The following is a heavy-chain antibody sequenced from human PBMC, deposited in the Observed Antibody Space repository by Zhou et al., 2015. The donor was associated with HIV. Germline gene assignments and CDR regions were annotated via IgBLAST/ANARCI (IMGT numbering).Heavy chain of an antibody. Sequence: QVQLVQSGAEVKKPGSSVKVSCESSGGTFSSYAISWVRQAPGQGLEWMGGIIPIFGTANYAQKFQGRVTITADKSTSTAYMELSSLRSEDTAVYYCARSIVVVPAADSLAVAGLYFQHWGQGTLVTVSS. CDR3: ARSIVVVPAADSLAVAGLYFQH. J-gene: IGHJ1*01. D-gene: IGHD2-2*01. V-gene: IGHV1-69*06. CDR1: GGTFSSYA. CDR2: IIPIFGTA.